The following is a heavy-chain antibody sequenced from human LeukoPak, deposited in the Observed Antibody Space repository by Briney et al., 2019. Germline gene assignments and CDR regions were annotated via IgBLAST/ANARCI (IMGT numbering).Heavy chain of an antibody. Sequence: GGSLRLSCAASGFTVSSNYMSWVRQAPGKGLEWVSVIYSDGSTYYADSVKGRFTISRDNSKNTLYLQMNSLRAEDTAVYYCAREYISGARSGAFDIWGQGAMVTVSS. V-gene: IGHV3-66*01. D-gene: IGHD6-19*01. CDR1: GFTVSSNY. J-gene: IGHJ3*02. CDR2: IYSDGST. CDR3: AREYISGARSGAFDI.